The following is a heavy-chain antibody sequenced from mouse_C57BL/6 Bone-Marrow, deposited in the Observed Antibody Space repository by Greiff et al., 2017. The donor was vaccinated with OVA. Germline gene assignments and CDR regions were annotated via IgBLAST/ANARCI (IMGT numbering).Heavy chain of an antibody. CDR3: VRRAVVEGNYAMDY. Sequence: GGGLVQPKGSLKLSCAASGFSFNTYAMNWVRQAPGKGLEWVARIRSKSNNYATYYADSVKDRFTISRDDSESMLYLQMNNLKTEDTAMYYCVRRAVVEGNYAMDYWGQGTSVTVSS. CDR2: IRSKSNNYAT. CDR1: GFSFNTYA. V-gene: IGHV10-1*01. D-gene: IGHD1-1*01. J-gene: IGHJ4*01.